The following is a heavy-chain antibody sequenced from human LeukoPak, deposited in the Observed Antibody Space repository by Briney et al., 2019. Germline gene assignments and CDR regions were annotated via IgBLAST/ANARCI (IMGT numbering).Heavy chain of an antibody. J-gene: IGHJ5*02. CDR3: ARDVDYYDSSGYPDYWFDP. D-gene: IGHD3-22*01. CDR1: GYTFTSYG. Sequence: ASVKVSCKASGYTFTSYGISWVRQAPGQGLEWMGWISAYNGNTNYAQELQGRVTMTTDTSTSTAYMELRSLRSDDTAVYYCARDVDYYDSSGYPDYWFDPWGQGTLVTVSS. V-gene: IGHV1-18*01. CDR2: ISAYNGNT.